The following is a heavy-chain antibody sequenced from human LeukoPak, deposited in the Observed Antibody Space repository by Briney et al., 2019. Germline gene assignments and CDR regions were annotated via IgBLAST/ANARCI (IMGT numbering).Heavy chain of an antibody. CDR1: GFTFSDHY. CDR3: ARVGDCTSCYSSWFDP. CDR2: TRNKANSYTT. V-gene: IGHV3-72*01. D-gene: IGHD2-2*01. J-gene: IGHJ5*02. Sequence: PGGSLRLSCAASGFTFSDHYMDWVRQAPGKGLEWVGRTRNKANSYTTEYAASVKGRFTISRDDPKNSLYLQMNSLRAEDTAVYYCARVGDCTSCYSSWFDPWGQGTLVTVSS.